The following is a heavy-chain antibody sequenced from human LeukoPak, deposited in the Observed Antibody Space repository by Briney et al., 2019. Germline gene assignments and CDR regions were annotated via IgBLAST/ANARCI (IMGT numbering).Heavy chain of an antibody. Sequence: PSETLSLTCTVSGYSISSGYYWGWIRQPPGKGLEWIGSIYHSGSTYYNPSLKSRVTISVDTSKNQFSLKLSSVTAADTAVYYCARSLGTVTSDYWGQGTLVTASS. V-gene: IGHV4-38-2*02. J-gene: IGHJ4*02. CDR3: ARSLGTVTSDY. D-gene: IGHD4-17*01. CDR1: GYSISSGYY. CDR2: IYHSGST.